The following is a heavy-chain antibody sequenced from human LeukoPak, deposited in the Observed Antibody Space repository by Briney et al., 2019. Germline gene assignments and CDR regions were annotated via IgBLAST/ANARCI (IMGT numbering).Heavy chain of an antibody. J-gene: IGHJ4*02. Sequence: PGGSLRLSCAASGFTFSSYAMHWVRQAPGKGLEWVAVISYDGSNKYCADSVKGRFTISRDNSKNTLYLQMNSLRAEDTAVYYCARGINYYDSFDYWGQGTLVTVSS. CDR1: GFTFSSYA. D-gene: IGHD3-22*01. CDR2: ISYDGSNK. V-gene: IGHV3-30-3*01. CDR3: ARGINYYDSFDY.